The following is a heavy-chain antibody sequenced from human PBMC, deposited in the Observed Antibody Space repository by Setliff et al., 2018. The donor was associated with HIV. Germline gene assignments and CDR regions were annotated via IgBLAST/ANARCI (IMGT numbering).Heavy chain of an antibody. V-gene: IGHV3-23*01. CDR2: ISDGGGGT. Sequence: HPGGSLRLSCAASGFTFNNYAMIWVRQAPGKGLEWVSAISDGGGGTDYADSVKGRFTISRDNSRNTLYLQMNSLRAEDTAVYYCAKDLYYDILTGYPWGAFDIWGQGTMVTVSS. CDR3: AKDLYYDILTGYPWGAFDI. D-gene: IGHD3-9*01. CDR1: GFTFNNYA. J-gene: IGHJ3*02.